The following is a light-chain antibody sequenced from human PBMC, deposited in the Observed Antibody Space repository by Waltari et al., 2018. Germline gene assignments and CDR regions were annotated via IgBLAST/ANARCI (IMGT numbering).Light chain of an antibody. V-gene: IGKV4-1*01. CDR1: KNKKH. J-gene: IGKJ1*01. CDR3: QQYYESPLT. CDR2: WAS. Sequence: KNKKHCGWYQQKQGQPLKLLIYWASTRESGVPDRFSGGGSGTEFTLTIRSVQAEDAAVYYCQQYYESPLTFGQGTKVEIE.